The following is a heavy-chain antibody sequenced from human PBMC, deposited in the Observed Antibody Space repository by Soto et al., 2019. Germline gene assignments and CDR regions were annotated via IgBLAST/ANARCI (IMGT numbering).Heavy chain of an antibody. V-gene: IGHV3-21*06. CDR2: ISIGSTYV. Sequence: GSLRLSCAASGFTFSSYSMNWVRRAPGKGLEWVSSISIGSTYVYYADSVRGRFTISRDNAKNSLFLQMNSLRAEDTAVYYCARPNRDLVTTIESFDCWGLGTLVTVSS. CDR3: ARPNRDLVTTIESFDC. CDR1: GFTFSSYS. J-gene: IGHJ4*02. D-gene: IGHD5-12*01.